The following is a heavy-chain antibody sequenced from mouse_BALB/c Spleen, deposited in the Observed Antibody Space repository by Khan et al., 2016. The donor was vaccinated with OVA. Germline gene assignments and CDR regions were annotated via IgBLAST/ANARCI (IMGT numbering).Heavy chain of an antibody. CDR3: ARLGLNNWFAY. D-gene: IGHD1-3*01. V-gene: IGHV1S135*01. J-gene: IGHJ3*01. CDR2: IDPFNGGT. CDR1: GYSFTSYY. Sequence: VQLQQSGPELMKPGASVKIACKASGYSFTSYYMHWVKQSHGKSLEWIGYIDPFNGGTTYNQKFKGKATLTVDKSSSPAYMHLSSLTSEDSAVYYGARLGLNNWFAYWGHGPLVTVA.